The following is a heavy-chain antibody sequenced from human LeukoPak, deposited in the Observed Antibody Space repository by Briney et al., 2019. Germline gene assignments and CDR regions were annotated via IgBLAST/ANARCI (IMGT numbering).Heavy chain of an antibody. CDR1: GYTFTNYY. CDR3: ARDGVGYYDSSGYYYFQH. CDR2: IIPIFGTA. J-gene: IGHJ1*01. V-gene: IGHV1-69*13. D-gene: IGHD3-22*01. Sequence: SVKVSCKASGYTFTNYYIHWVRQAPGQGLEWMGGIIPIFGTANYAQKFQGRVTITADESTSTAYMELSRLRSDDTAVYYCARDGVGYYDSSGYYYFQHWGQGTLVTVSS.